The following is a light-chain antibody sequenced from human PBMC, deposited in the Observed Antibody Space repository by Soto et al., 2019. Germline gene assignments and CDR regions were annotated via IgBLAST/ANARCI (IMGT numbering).Light chain of an antibody. CDR2: ELN. Sequence: QSALTQPPSASGSPGQSVTISCTGTSSDVGGYNFVSWYQQHPGKAPKLMIYELNKRPSGVPDRFSGSKSGNTASLTVSGLKAEDEGDYYCSSYAGSNNRYVFGTGTKLTVL. CDR1: SSDVGGYNF. CDR3: SSYAGSNNRYV. V-gene: IGLV2-8*01. J-gene: IGLJ1*01.